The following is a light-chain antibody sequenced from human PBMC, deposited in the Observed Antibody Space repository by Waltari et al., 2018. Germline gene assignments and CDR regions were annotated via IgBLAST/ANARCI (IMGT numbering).Light chain of an antibody. Sequence: DIQMTQSPSSLSASSGDTVTITCRARQNINNRLAWYQQKPGKAPHVVMYEESTLQRGVPSRFSGSGSGTNFSLTISSLQPEEFATYYCLQYSRRPWTFGQGTKVDIK. CDR3: LQYSRRPWT. V-gene: IGKV1-16*01. CDR1: QNINNR. J-gene: IGKJ1*01. CDR2: EES.